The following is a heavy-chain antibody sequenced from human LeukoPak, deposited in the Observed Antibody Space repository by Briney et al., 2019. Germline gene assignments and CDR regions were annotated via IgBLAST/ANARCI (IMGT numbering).Heavy chain of an antibody. V-gene: IGHV3-30*02. J-gene: IGHJ6*03. CDR1: GFTFSSYS. CDR3: AKDLSGRYYYYYYMDV. Sequence: PGGSLRLSCAASGFTFSSYSMNWVRQAPGKGLEWVAFIRYDGSNKYYADSVKGRFTISRDNSKNTLYLQMNSLRAEDTAVYYCAKDLSGRYYYYYYMDVWGKGTTVTVSS. D-gene: IGHD2-15*01. CDR2: IRYDGSNK.